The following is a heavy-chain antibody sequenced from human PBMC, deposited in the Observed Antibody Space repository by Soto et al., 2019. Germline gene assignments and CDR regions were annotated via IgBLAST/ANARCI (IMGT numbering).Heavy chain of an antibody. V-gene: IGHV3-15*01. Sequence: KPGGSLRLSCVGSGFYFVNAWMYWVRQAPGKGLEWVGRIKSKVSGGTTDYAAPVKGRFTISRDDSKDTIYLQMNSLKIEDTAVYYCTDAGPYDYWGQGTLVTVSS. CDR3: TDAGPYDY. D-gene: IGHD2-2*01. CDR2: IKSKVSGGTT. J-gene: IGHJ4*02. CDR1: GFYFVNAW.